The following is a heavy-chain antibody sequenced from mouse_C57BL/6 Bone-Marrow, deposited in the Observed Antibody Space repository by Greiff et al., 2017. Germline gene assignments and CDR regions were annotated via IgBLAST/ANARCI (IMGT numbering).Heavy chain of an antibody. D-gene: IGHD2-12*01. V-gene: IGHV1-19*01. CDR3: ARGGYYSKGYAMDY. CDR1: GYTFTDYY. Sequence: EVQLQQSGPVLVKPGASVKMSCKASGYTFTDYYMNWVKQSHGKSLEWIGVINPYNGGTSYNQNFKGKATLTVDKSSSTAYMELNSLTSEDSAVYYCARGGYYSKGYAMDYWGQGTSVTVSS. J-gene: IGHJ4*01. CDR2: INPYNGGT.